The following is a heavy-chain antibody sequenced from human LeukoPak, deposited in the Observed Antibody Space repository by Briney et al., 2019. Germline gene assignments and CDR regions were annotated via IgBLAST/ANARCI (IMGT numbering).Heavy chain of an antibody. CDR3: TGSFGELTFFDY. D-gene: IGHD3-10*01. CDR2: IRSKAYGGTT. J-gene: IGHJ4*02. Sequence: GGSLRLSCAASGFTFSSYGMSWVRQAPGKGLEWVGFIRSKAYGGTTENAASVKGRFTISRDDSKSIAYLQMNSLKTEDTAVYYCTGSFGELTFFDYWGLGTLVTVSS. CDR1: GFTFSSYG. V-gene: IGHV3-49*04.